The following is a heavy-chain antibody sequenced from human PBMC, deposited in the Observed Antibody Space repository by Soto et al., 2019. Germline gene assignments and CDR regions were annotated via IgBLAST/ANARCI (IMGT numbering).Heavy chain of an antibody. D-gene: IGHD2-21*01. CDR1: GGSLTDHY. Sequence: QVQLQESGPGLVKPSETLSLTCTVAGGSLTDHYWNWFRQSPGRGQQWIGYVYYSGATSYNPSLTSRVTMTVDTSKNQFSLKLRSVTAADTAVYFCARGNDWKSSTFDIWGQGTMVSVSS. J-gene: IGHJ3*02. V-gene: IGHV4-59*11. CDR3: ARGNDWKSSTFDI. CDR2: VYYSGAT.